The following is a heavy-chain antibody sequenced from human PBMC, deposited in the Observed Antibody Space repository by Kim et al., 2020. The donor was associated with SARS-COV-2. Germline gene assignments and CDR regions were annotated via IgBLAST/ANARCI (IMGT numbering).Heavy chain of an antibody. V-gene: IGHV1-8*01. CDR1: GYTFTSYD. CDR2: MNPNSGNT. D-gene: IGHD2-2*01. J-gene: IGHJ3*02. Sequence: ASVKVSCKASGYTFTSYDINWVRQATGQGLEWMGWMNPNSGNTGYAPKFQGRVTMTRNTSISTAYMELSSLRSEDTAVYYCARGSLLNCSSTSCYGSDAFDIWGQGTMVTVSS. CDR3: ARGSLLNCSSTSCYGSDAFDI.